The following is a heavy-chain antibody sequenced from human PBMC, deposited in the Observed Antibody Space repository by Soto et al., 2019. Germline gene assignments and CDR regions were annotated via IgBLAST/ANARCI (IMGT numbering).Heavy chain of an antibody. V-gene: IGHV1-8*01. CDR2: MNSNSVNT. J-gene: IGHJ4*02. CDR3: ASGGTHLYCSGGSFYYFDY. CDR1: GYTFTSYD. D-gene: IGHD2-15*01. Sequence: GASVKVSCKASGYTFTSYDINGVRQATGQGREWRGWMNSNSVNTGYAQKFQGRVTMTRNTSISTAYMELSILRSEDTAVDYYASGGTHLYCSGGSFYYFDYWGQGTLVTVSP.